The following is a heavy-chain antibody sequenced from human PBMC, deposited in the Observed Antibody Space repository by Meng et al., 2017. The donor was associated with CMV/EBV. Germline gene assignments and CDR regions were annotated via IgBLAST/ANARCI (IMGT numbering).Heavy chain of an antibody. V-gene: IGHV1-2*02. CDR2: INPNSGGT. D-gene: IGHD1-7*01. J-gene: IGHJ4*02. Sequence: ASVKVSCKASGYTFTGYYMHWVRQAPGQGLEWMGWINPNSGGTNYAQKFQGRVTMTRDTSKNQFSLKLSSVTAADTAVYYCARLAAGTKEGYFDYWGQGTLVTVSS. CDR1: GYTFTGYY. CDR3: ARLAAGTKEGYFDY.